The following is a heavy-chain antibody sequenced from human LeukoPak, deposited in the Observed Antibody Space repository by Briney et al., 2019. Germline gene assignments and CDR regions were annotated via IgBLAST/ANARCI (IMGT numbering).Heavy chain of an antibody. J-gene: IGHJ5*02. CDR3: AISSWYFKRFDP. CDR2: INHSGST. D-gene: IGHD6-13*01. V-gene: IGHV4-34*01. CDR1: GGSFSGYY. Sequence: PSETLSLTCAVYGGSFSGYYWSWIRQPPGKGLEWIGEINHSGSTNYNPSLRSRVTISVDTSKNQFSLKLSSVTAADTAVYCCAISSWYFKRFDPWGQGTLVTVSS.